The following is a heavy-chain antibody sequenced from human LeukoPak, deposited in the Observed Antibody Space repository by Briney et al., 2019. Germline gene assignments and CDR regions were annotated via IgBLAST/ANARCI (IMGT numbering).Heavy chain of an antibody. CDR2: IYPGDSDT. Sequence: GESLKISCQGSGYSFTSYWIGWVRQMPGKGLEWMGIIYPGDSDTRYSPSFQSQVTISADKSISTAFLQWSSLKASDAAIYYCARQNKGGSGNFDYWGQGTLVTVSS. V-gene: IGHV5-51*01. D-gene: IGHD3-10*01. CDR1: GYSFTSYW. J-gene: IGHJ4*02. CDR3: ARQNKGGSGNFDY.